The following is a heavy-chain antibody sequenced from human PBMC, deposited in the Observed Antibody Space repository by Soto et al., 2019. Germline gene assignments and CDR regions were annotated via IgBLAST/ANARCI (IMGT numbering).Heavy chain of an antibody. D-gene: IGHD1-26*01. CDR3: ASGGAGSGAFTWELPDH. J-gene: IGHJ4*02. CDR1: GNTFTYRY. V-gene: IGHV1-45*02. CDR2: ITPFSGDV. Sequence: QMQLVQSGAEVKKTGSTVTVSCKALGNTFTYRYLHWVRQAPGQALEWMGWITPFSGDVHYAQKFQERVTITRDRAINTAYMLMSSLRSEDTAMYYCASGGAGSGAFTWELPDHWGQGTLVTVSS.